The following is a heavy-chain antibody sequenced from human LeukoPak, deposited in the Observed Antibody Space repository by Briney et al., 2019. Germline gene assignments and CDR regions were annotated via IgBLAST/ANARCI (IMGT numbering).Heavy chain of an antibody. V-gene: IGHV4-39*01. Sequence: SETLSLTCTVSGGSISSSSYYWGWIRQPPGKGLEWIGSIYYSGSTYYNPSLKSRVTISVDTSKNQFSLKLSSVTAADTAVYYCARHDGPPQYSGYDYWGQGTLVTVFS. D-gene: IGHD5-12*01. CDR1: GGSISSSSYY. J-gene: IGHJ4*02. CDR3: ARHDGPPQYSGYDY. CDR2: IYYSGST.